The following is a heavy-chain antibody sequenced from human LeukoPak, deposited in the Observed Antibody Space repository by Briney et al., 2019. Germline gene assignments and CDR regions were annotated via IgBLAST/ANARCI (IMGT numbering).Heavy chain of an antibody. D-gene: IGHD6-19*01. CDR1: GFTFTTYW. CDR2: IKQDGSEI. CDR3: ARVAGGIPDY. V-gene: IGHV3-7*01. J-gene: IGHJ4*02. Sequence: GGSLRLSCPASGFTFTTYWLSWVGQAPGKGLEGVANIKQDGSEIYYVASVAGRFTISRDNAKNSLFLQMDSLRVEDTAVFYCARVAGGIPDYWGQGTRVTVSS.